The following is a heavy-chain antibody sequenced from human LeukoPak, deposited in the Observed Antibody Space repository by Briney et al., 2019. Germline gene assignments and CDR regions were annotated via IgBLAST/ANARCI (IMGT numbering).Heavy chain of an antibody. CDR3: ARDLAGTSDY. J-gene: IGHJ4*02. Sequence: SETLSLTWAVSVDSISSSNWWSWVCQPPGKGLEWIGEIYHSGSTNYNPPLKSRVTISVDKSKNQFSLKLSSVTAADTAVYYCARDLAGTSDYWGQGTLVTVSS. D-gene: IGHD6-19*01. CDR2: IYHSGST. V-gene: IGHV4-4*02. CDR1: VDSISSSNW.